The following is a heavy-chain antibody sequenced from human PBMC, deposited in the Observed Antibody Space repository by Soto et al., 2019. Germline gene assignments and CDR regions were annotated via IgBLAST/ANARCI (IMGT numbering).Heavy chain of an antibody. CDR1: EGTFSYYA. J-gene: IGHJ6*02. D-gene: IGHD3-16*01. CDR2: IIPLFGTP. Sequence: QVQMVQSGAEVKKPGSSVKVSCKASEGTFSYYAISWVRQAPGQGLEWMGGIIPLFGTPNYAQEFQGRVTIIADPSTSTAYMDLSSLRSEDTAVYYCARGPRYDYLHRAGYYYAIDVWGQGTTATVSS. CDR3: ARGPRYDYLHRAGYYYAIDV. V-gene: IGHV1-69*01.